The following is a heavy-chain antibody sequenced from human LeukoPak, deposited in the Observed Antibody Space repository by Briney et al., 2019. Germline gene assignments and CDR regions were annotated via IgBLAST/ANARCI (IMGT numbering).Heavy chain of an antibody. CDR1: GGSISSSSYY. V-gene: IGHV4-61*05. D-gene: IGHD1-26*01. CDR2: IYFNGII. CDR3: ARGSGSYLSFLDY. Sequence: SETLSLTCTVSGGSISSSSYYWGWIRQPPGKGLEWIGYIYFNGIINYNPSLKSRVSMSVDTSKNQFSLRLSAVTAADTAIYYCARGSGSYLSFLDYWGPGSLVTVSS. J-gene: IGHJ4*02.